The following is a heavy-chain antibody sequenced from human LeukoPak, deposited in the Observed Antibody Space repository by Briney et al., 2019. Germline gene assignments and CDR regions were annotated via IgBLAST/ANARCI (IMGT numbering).Heavy chain of an antibody. Sequence: ASVKVSCKASGYTFTGYYMHWVRQAPGQGLEWMGWINPNSGGTNYAQKFQGRVTMTRDTSIGTAYMELSRLRSDDTAVYYCARDLGSSGWYLARMDVWGKGTTVTVSS. D-gene: IGHD6-19*01. CDR1: GYTFTGYY. CDR2: INPNSGGT. CDR3: ARDLGSSGWYLARMDV. J-gene: IGHJ6*04. V-gene: IGHV1-2*02.